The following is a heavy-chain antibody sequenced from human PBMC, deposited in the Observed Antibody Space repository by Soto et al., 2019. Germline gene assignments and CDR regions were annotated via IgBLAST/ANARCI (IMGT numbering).Heavy chain of an antibody. Sequence: EVQLLESGGGLVQPGGSLRLSCAASGFTFSSYAMSWVRQAPGKGLEWVSAFSGSGGNTYYADSVKGRFTISRDNSKNTLYLQVNSLRAEDTAVYYCAKGLTTVTTRGWFDPWGQGTLVTVSS. CDR3: AKGLTTVTTRGWFDP. V-gene: IGHV3-23*01. CDR1: GFTFSSYA. CDR2: FSGSGGNT. D-gene: IGHD4-17*01. J-gene: IGHJ5*02.